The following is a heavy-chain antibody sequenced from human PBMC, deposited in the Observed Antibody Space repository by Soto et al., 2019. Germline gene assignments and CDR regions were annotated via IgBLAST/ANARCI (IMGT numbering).Heavy chain of an antibody. CDR2: ISGSGGGT. CDR1: GFTFSSYA. D-gene: IGHD6-19*01. CDR3: ARSRGQWLVPGYTNWFDP. Sequence: EVQLLESGGGLVQPGGSLRLSCAASGFTFSSYAMSWVRQAPGKGLLWVSAISGSGGGTYYADSVKGRFTISRDNSKSTLFLQINSLRADDTAVYHCARSRGQWLVPGYTNWFDPWGQGTLVTVSS. V-gene: IGHV3-23*01. J-gene: IGHJ5*02.